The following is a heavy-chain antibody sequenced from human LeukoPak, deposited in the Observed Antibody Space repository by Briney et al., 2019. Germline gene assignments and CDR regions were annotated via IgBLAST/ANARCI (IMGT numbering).Heavy chain of an antibody. J-gene: IGHJ4*02. CDR1: GGSITSSIYY. D-gene: IGHD2-8*01. V-gene: IGHV4-39*07. Sequence: PSETLSLTCIVSGGSITSSIYYWGWIRQPPGKGLEWIGSVYNSGSTYCNPSLKSRVIISLDTSKNQFSLKLSSVTAADTAMYYCARANLLGYCTNGVCPGGGLPFDYWGQGTLVSVSS. CDR2: VYNSGST. CDR3: ARANLLGYCTNGVCPGGGLPFDY.